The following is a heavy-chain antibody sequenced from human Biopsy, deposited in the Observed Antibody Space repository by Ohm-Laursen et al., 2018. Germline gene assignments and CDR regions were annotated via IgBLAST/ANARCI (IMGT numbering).Heavy chain of an antibody. CDR3: ARDSGILNYGNFKYYHYYGMDV. V-gene: IGHV4-59*01. CDR2: IYYSVMT. Sequence: SETLSLTWTVSGGSIISYYWNWIRQPPGKGLEWIGHIYYSVMTNYNPSLQSRVSISVDTSRNQVSLTLSSVTAADTAVYYCARDSGILNYGNFKYYHYYGMDVWGQGTKVTVSS. J-gene: IGHJ6*02. D-gene: IGHD4-11*01. CDR1: GGSIISYY.